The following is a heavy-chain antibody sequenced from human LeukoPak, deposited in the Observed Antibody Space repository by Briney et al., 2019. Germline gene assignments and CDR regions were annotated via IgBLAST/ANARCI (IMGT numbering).Heavy chain of an antibody. CDR3: ARLYCSGGSCYVDY. J-gene: IGHJ4*02. CDR2: IYYSGST. D-gene: IGHD2-15*01. CDR1: GGSISSYY. Sequence: PSETLSLTCTVSGGSISSYYWSWIRQPPGKGLEWIGYIYYSGSTNYNPSLKSRVTISVDTSKKQFSLKLTSVTAADTAAYYCARLYCSGGSCYVDYWGQGTLVTVSS. V-gene: IGHV4-59*01.